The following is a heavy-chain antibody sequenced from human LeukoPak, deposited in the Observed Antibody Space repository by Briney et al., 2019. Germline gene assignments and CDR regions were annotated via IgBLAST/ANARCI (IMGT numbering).Heavy chain of an antibody. D-gene: IGHD3-9*01. V-gene: IGHV4-59*01. Sequence: PSETLSLTCTVSGGSISSYYWSWIRPPPGKGLEWIGYIYYSGSNNYNPSLKSRVTISVDTSKNQFSLKLSSVTAADTAVYYCARESGTDWLDYWGQGTLVTVSS. CDR2: IYYSGSN. CDR3: ARESGTDWLDY. J-gene: IGHJ4*02. CDR1: GGSISSYY.